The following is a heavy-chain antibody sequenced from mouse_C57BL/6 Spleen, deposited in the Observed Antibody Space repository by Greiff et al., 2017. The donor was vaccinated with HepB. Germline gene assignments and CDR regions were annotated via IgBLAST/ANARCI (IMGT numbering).Heavy chain of an antibody. CDR1: GYTFTDYE. D-gene: IGHD1-1*01. CDR3: TRSDYYGSSFYYFDY. CDR2: IDPETGGT. J-gene: IGHJ2*01. V-gene: IGHV1-15*01. Sequence: QVQLQQSGAELVRPGASVTLSCKASGYTFTDYEMHWVKQTPVHGLEWIGAIDPETGGTAYNQKFKGKAILTAEKSSSTAYMELRSLTSEDSAVYYCTRSDYYGSSFYYFDYWGQGTTLTVSS.